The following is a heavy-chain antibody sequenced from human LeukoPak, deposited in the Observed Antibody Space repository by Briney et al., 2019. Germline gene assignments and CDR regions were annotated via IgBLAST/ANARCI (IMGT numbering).Heavy chain of an antibody. CDR1: GFTLSSYW. J-gene: IGHJ4*02. Sequence: PGGSLRLSCAASGFTLSSYWMHWVRQAPGKGLVWVSRIDSDGSSTSYADSVKGRFTISRDNAKNTVFLQMNSLRADDTAVYYCARDGILGSHDYWGQGTLVTVSS. D-gene: IGHD3-3*02. CDR2: IDSDGSST. CDR3: ARDGILGSHDY. V-gene: IGHV3-74*01.